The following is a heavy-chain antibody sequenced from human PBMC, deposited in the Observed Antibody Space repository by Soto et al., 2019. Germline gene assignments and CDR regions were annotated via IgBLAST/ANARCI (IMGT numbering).Heavy chain of an antibody. J-gene: IGHJ4*02. CDR1: GGSLSSGGYY. Sequence: QVQLQESGPGMVEPSQTLSLSCTVSGGSLSSGGYYWSWIRQHPGKGLEWIGLIYYSGSTYYNPSLKSRVTISVDTSQNQFSLKLSSVTAADTAVYYSARDTQRGYSGYFDSWGQGTLVTVSS. V-gene: IGHV4-31*03. D-gene: IGHD5-12*01. CDR3: ARDTQRGYSGYFDS. CDR2: IYYSGST.